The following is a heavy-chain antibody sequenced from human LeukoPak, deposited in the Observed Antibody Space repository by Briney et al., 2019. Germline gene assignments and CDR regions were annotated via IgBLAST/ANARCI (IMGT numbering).Heavy chain of an antibody. D-gene: IGHD6-19*01. J-gene: IGHJ4*02. Sequence: SEALSLTCTVSGGSISSYYWSWIRQPPGKGLEWIGYIYYSGSTNYNPSLESRVTISVDTSKNQFSLKLSSVTAADTAVYYCAGGAASRIAVAGRIDYWGQGTLVTVSS. CDR1: GGSISSYY. CDR3: AGGAASRIAVAGRIDY. V-gene: IGHV4-59*01. CDR2: IYYSGST.